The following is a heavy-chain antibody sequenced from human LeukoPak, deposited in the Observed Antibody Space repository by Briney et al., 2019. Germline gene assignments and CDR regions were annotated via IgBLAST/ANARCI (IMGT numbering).Heavy chain of an antibody. D-gene: IGHD2-15*01. V-gene: IGHV3-7*01. Sequence: GGSLRLSCTTSGFLFSSYWMSWVRQAPGKGLEWVANIGPDGSDKQYVDSMKGRFTISRDNAQNSVYLHMNSLTAEDTAVYYCARFRRSAQSYWGQGILVTVSS. CDR3: ARFRRSAQSY. CDR2: IGPDGSDK. J-gene: IGHJ4*02. CDR1: GFLFSSYW.